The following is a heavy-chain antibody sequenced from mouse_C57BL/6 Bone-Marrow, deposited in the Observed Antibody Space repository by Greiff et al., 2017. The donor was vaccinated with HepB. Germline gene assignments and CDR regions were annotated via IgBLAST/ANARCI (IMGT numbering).Heavy chain of an antibody. D-gene: IGHD2-4*01. CDR2: IYPRSGNT. CDR3: ARAYYDYGWFAY. CDR1: GYTFTSYG. Sequence: VHLVESGAELARPGASVKLSCKASGYTFTSYGISWVKQRTGQGLEWIGEIYPRSGNTYYNEKCKGKATLTADKSSSTAYMELRSLTSEDSAVYFCARAYYDYGWFAYWGQGTLVTVSA. V-gene: IGHV1-81*01. J-gene: IGHJ3*01.